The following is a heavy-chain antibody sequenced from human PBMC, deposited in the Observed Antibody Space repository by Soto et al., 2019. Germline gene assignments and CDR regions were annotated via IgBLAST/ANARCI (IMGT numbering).Heavy chain of an antibody. CDR3: ASGGYGDYVLDY. D-gene: IGHD4-17*01. J-gene: IGHJ4*02. CDR1: GGSVSSGSYY. V-gene: IGHV4-61*01. CDR2: IYYSGST. Sequence: SETLSLTCTVSGGSVSSGSYYWSWIRQPPGKGLEWIGYIYYSGSTNYNPSLKSRVTISVDTSKNQFSLKLSSVTAADTAVYYWASGGYGDYVLDYWGQGTLVTVSS.